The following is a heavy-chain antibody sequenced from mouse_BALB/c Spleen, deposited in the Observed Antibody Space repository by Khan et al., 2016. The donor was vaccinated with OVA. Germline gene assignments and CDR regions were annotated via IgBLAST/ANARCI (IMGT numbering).Heavy chain of an antibody. CDR2: IWSGGST. CDR3: ARNYDYDEGLSY. V-gene: IGHV2-2*02. J-gene: IGHJ3*01. D-gene: IGHD2-4*01. Sequence: QMQLEESGPGLVQPSQSLSITCTVSGFSLTSYGVHWVRQSPGKGLEWLGVIWSGGSTDYNAAFISRLSISKDNSKSQVFFKLNNLQANDTAIYYCARNYDYDEGLSYWGQGTLVTASA. CDR1: GFSLTSYG.